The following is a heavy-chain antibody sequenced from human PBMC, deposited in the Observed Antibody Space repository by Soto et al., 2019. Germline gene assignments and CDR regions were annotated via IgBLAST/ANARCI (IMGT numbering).Heavy chain of an antibody. Sequence: QVQLVQSGAEVKKPGASVKVSCKASGYTFTSYGISWVRQAPGQGLEWMGWIRAYNGITNYAQKLQARVNMTTNTPTSTAYMVLRSLTSDDTAVYYFARDAPPADYWGQGTLVTVSS. V-gene: IGHV1-18*01. CDR3: ARDAPPADY. J-gene: IGHJ4*02. CDR1: GYTFTSYG. CDR2: IRAYNGIT.